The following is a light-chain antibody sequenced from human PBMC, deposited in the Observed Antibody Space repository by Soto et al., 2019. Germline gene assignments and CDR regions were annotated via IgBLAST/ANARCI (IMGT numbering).Light chain of an antibody. V-gene: IGLV2-14*01. J-gene: IGLJ1*01. Sequence: QSGLTQPASVSGSPGQSITISCTGTSSDVGGYNYVSWYQQHPGKAPKLMIYDVSNRPSGVSNRFSGSKSGNTASLTISGLQAEDEADYYCSSYTISSTLVFGTGTKVTVL. CDR2: DVS. CDR1: SSDVGGYNY. CDR3: SSYTISSTLV.